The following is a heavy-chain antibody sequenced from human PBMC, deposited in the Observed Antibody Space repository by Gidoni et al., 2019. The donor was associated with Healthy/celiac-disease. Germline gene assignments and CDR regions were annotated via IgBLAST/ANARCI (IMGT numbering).Heavy chain of an antibody. CDR2: IYYSGST. V-gene: IGHV4-39*01. D-gene: IGHD6-19*01. J-gene: IGHJ3*02. Sequence: QLPLQESGPGLVKPSETLSLTCTVSGGSISSSSYYWGWIRQPPGKGLEWIGSIYYSGSTYYTPSLKSRVTISVDTSKNQFSLKLSSVTAADTAVYYCARHATSSGWLRGAFDIWGQGTMVTVSS. CDR1: GGSISSSSYY. CDR3: ARHATSSGWLRGAFDI.